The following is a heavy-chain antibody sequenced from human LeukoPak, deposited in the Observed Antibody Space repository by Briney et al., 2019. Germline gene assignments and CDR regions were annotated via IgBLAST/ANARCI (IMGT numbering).Heavy chain of an antibody. Sequence: PGGSLRLSCAASGFTFSSYSMNWVRQAPGKGLEWVAVIWYDGSNKYYADSVKGRFTISRDNSKNTLYLQMNSLRAEDTAVYYCAREAAPFEYSSSRRTYYFDYWGQGTLVTVSS. J-gene: IGHJ4*02. CDR1: GFTFSSYS. CDR2: IWYDGSNK. V-gene: IGHV3-33*08. D-gene: IGHD6-6*01. CDR3: AREAAPFEYSSSRRTYYFDY.